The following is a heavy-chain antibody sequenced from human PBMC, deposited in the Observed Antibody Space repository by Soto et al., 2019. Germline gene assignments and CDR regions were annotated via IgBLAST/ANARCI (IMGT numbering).Heavy chain of an antibody. CDR1: GGSISSYY. V-gene: IGHV4-59*01. CDR2: IYYSGST. Sequence: LSLTCTVSGGSISSYYWSWIRQPPGKGLEWIGYIYYSGSTNYNPSLKSRVTISVDTSKNQFSLKLSSVTAADTAVYYCARGGNWNYGFDYWGQGTLVTVSS. J-gene: IGHJ4*02. D-gene: IGHD1-7*01. CDR3: ARGGNWNYGFDY.